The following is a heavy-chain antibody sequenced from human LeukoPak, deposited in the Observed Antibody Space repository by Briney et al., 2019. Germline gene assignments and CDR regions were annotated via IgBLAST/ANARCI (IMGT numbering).Heavy chain of an antibody. CDR2: VYYDGIN. CDR1: GGSINNTLFY. Sequence: SETLSLTCTVSGGSINNTLFYWGWIRQPPGKGLEWIGTVYYDGINYSSPSLKSRVATSVDTSKNQFSLRLSSVTAADTAVYYCARSPHGQLHPAYYYYYGMDVWGQGTTVTVSS. D-gene: IGHD4-23*01. CDR3: ARSPHGQLHPAYYYYYGMDV. J-gene: IGHJ6*02. V-gene: IGHV4-39*07.